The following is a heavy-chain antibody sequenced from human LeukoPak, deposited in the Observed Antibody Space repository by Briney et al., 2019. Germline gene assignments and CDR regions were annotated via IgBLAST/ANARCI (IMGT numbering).Heavy chain of an antibody. Sequence: SVKVSCKASGGTFSSYAISWVRQAPGQGLEWMGGIIPLFGTPNYAQKFQGRVTITADKSTSTAYMELSSLRSEDTAVYYCARKKDGGDAFDIWGQGTMVTVSS. CDR3: ARKKDGGDAFDI. CDR1: GGTFSSYA. D-gene: IGHD3-10*01. J-gene: IGHJ3*02. CDR2: IIPLFGTP. V-gene: IGHV1-69*06.